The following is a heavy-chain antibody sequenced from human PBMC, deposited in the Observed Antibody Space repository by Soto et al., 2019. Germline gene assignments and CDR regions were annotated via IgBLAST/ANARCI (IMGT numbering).Heavy chain of an antibody. J-gene: IGHJ3*02. V-gene: IGHV4-59*01. CDR1: GGSISSYY. CDR2: IYYSGST. Sequence: SETLSLTCTVSGGSISSYYWSWIRQPPGKGLEWIGYIYYSGSTNYNPSLKSRVTISVDTSKNQFSLKLSSVTAADTAVYYCARDDYYYDSSGYWNGAFDIWGQGTMVTVSS. D-gene: IGHD3-22*01. CDR3: ARDDYYYDSSGYWNGAFDI.